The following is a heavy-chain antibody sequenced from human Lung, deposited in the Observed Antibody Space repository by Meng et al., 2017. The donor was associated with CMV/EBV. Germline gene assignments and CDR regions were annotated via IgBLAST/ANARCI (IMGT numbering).Heavy chain of an antibody. CDR3: ARDRYYYDSNFDH. J-gene: IGHJ4*02. CDR2: ISYDGSIK. D-gene: IGHD3-22*01. V-gene: IGHV3-30-3*01. Sequence: SXAASGSIFSCYALHWVRQAPGKELEWVAVISYDGSIKHYAESLKSRISISRDNPKNTLYLQMNSQRGDDTVEYYCARDRYYYDSNFDHWGQGTLVXVSS. CDR1: GSIFSCYA.